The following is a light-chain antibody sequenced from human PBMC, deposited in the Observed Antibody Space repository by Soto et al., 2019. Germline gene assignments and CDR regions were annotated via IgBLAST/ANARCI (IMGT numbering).Light chain of an antibody. CDR2: DAS. CDR1: QSVNSN. J-gene: IGKJ3*01. V-gene: IGKV3-11*01. Sequence: EIVMTQAPATLSVSPGERATLSCRASQSVNSNLAWYQQKPGQAPRLLIYDASSRATGIPARFSGSGSGTDFTLTISSLEPEDFAVYYCQQRSNWPPYTFGPGTKVDIK. CDR3: QQRSNWPPYT.